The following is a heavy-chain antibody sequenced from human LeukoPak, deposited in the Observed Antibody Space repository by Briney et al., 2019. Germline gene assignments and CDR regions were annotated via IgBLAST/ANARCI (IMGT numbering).Heavy chain of an antibody. J-gene: IGHJ5*02. CDR3: ARGDYDILTGLPFDP. Sequence: PGGSLRLSCAASGFTFSSYSMNWVRQAPGKGLEWVSSISSSSSYIYYADSVKGRFTISRDNAKNSLYLQMNSLRAEDTAVHYCARGDYDILTGLPFDPWGQGTLVTVSS. CDR2: ISSSSSYI. V-gene: IGHV3-21*01. CDR1: GFTFSSYS. D-gene: IGHD3-9*01.